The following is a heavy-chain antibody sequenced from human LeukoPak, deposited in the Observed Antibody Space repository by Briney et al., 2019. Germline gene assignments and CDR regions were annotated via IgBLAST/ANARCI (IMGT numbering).Heavy chain of an antibody. D-gene: IGHD3-10*01. CDR2: LRSDGSNK. V-gene: IGHV3-30*02. CDR1: GFAFSGYD. CDR3: AKGTSPFGTFDY. Sequence: GSLRLSCAASGFAFSGYDMHWVRQAPGKGLEWVAFLRSDGSNKYYADSVQVRFTISRDNSKNTLYLQMNSLRAEDTAVYYCAKGTSPFGTFDYWGQGTLVTVSS. J-gene: IGHJ4*02.